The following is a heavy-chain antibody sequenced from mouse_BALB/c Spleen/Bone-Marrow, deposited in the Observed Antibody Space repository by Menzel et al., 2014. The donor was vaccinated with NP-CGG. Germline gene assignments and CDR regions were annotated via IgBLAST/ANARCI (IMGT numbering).Heavy chain of an antibody. J-gene: IGHJ2*01. D-gene: IGHD1-1*01. Sequence: VKVVESGPGLVQPSQSLSITCTVSGFSLTSYGVHWVRQSPGKGLEWLGVIWSGGSTDYNAAFISRLSISKDNSKSXVFFKMNSLQANDTAIYYCARYGSILDYWGQGTTLTVSS. CDR2: IWSGGST. V-gene: IGHV2-2*02. CDR1: GFSLTSYG. CDR3: ARYGSILDY.